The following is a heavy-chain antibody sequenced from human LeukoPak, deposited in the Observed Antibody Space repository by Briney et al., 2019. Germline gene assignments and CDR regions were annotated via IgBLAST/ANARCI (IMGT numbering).Heavy chain of an antibody. CDR1: GGSISSYY. V-gene: IGHV4-59*12. J-gene: IGHJ4*02. CDR3: ARDFEGFGY. Sequence: SETLSLTCTVSGGSISSYYWSRIRQPPGKGLEWIGYIYYSGSTNYNPSLKSRVTISVDTSKNQFSLKLSSVTAADTAVYYCARDFEGFGYWGQGTLVTVSS. CDR2: IYYSGST.